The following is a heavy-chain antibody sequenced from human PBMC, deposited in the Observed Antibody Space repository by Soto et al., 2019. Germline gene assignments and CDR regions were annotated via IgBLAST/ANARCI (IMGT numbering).Heavy chain of an antibody. CDR1: GFTFSSYS. J-gene: IGHJ4*02. D-gene: IGHD2-8*01. CDR3: AKTPFVLMVYAINFDY. CDR2: ISGSSGYT. V-gene: IGHV3-23*01. Sequence: GGSLRLSCAASGFTFSSYSMNWVRQAPGKGLEWVSAISGSSGYTYYADSVKGRFTISRDNAKNTLYLQMNSLRAEDTAVYYCAKTPFVLMVYAINFDYWGQGTLVTVSS.